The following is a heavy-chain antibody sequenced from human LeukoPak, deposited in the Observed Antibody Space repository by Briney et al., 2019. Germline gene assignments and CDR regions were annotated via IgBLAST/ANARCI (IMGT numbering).Heavy chain of an antibody. V-gene: IGHV3-7*05. Sequence: PGGSLRLSCAVSGFTFSSYWMSWVRQAPGKGLEWVANIKEDGGEKYYVDSVKGRFTISRDNAKNSLYLQMDSLRADDTAVYYCARARYLDLWGRGTLVTVSS. J-gene: IGHJ2*01. CDR1: GFTFSSYW. CDR3: ARARYLDL. CDR2: IKEDGGEK.